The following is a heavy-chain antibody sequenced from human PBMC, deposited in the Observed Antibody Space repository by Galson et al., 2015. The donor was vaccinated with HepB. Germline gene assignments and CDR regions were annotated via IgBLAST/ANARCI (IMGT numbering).Heavy chain of an antibody. CDR3: ARFAGEFTMVRGEGGGYFDY. D-gene: IGHD3-10*01. CDR2: IYSGGST. CDR1: GFTVSSNY. V-gene: IGHV3-53*01. Sequence: SLRLSCAASGFTVSSNYMSWVRQAPGKGLEWVSVIYSGGSTYYADSVKGRFTISRDNSKNTLYLQMNSLRAEDTAVYYCARFAGEFTMVRGEGGGYFDYWGQGTLVTVSS. J-gene: IGHJ4*02.